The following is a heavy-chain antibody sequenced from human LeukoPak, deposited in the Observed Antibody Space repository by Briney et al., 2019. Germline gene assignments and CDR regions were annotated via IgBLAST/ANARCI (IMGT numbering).Heavy chain of an antibody. CDR2: FDPEDGET. V-gene: IGHV1-24*01. D-gene: IGHD6-13*01. Sequence: GASVKVSCKVSGYTLTELSMHWVRQAPGKGLEWMGGFDPEDGETIYAQKFQGRVTMTEDTSTDTAYMELSSLRSEDTAVYYCALSGKAAAGVAFDIWGQGTMVTVSS. CDR3: ALSGKAAAGVAFDI. J-gene: IGHJ3*02. CDR1: GYTLTELS.